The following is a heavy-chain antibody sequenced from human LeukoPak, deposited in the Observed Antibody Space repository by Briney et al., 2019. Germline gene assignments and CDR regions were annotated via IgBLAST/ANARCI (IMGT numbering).Heavy chain of an antibody. CDR2: ISGSGGST. J-gene: IGHJ4*02. CDR3: ARGKWLRLPLFDY. D-gene: IGHD5-12*01. CDR1: GFTFSSYG. Sequence: PGGSLRLSCAASGFTFSSYGMSWVRQAPGKGLEWVSAISGSGGSTYYADSVKGRFTISRDNSKNTLYLQMNSLRAEDTAVYYCARGKWLRLPLFDYWGQGTLVTVSS. V-gene: IGHV3-23*01.